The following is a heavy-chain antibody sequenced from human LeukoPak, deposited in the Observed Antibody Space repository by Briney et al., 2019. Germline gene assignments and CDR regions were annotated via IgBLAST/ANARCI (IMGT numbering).Heavy chain of an antibody. V-gene: IGHV3-23*01. Sequence: GGSLRLSCAASGFTFSNYALSWARQAPGKGLEWVSAISGSGGSTYYADSVKGRFTISRDNSKNTLYLQMNSLRAEDTAVYYCTKGTIWLPFDYWGQGTLVTVSS. CDR1: GFTFSNYA. J-gene: IGHJ4*02. D-gene: IGHD5-18*01. CDR3: TKGTIWLPFDY. CDR2: ISGSGGST.